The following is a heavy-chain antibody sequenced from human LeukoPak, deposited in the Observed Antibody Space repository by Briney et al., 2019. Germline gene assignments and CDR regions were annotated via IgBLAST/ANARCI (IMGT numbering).Heavy chain of an antibody. CDR3: ARGSRAAANYYYYMDV. D-gene: IGHD6-13*01. CDR2: IIPIFGTA. J-gene: IGHJ6*03. Sequence: SVKVSCKASGGTFSSYAISWVRQAPGQGLEWMGGIIPIFGTANYAQKFQGRVTITADESTSTAYMELSSLRSEDTAVYYCARGSRAAANYYYYMDVWGKGTTVTISS. V-gene: IGHV1-69*13. CDR1: GGTFSSYA.